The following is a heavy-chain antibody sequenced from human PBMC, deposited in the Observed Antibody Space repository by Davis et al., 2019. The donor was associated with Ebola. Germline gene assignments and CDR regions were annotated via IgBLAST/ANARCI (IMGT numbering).Heavy chain of an antibody. CDR1: GFTFSSYA. CDR3: AKAPITMIVVVNYWFDP. CDR2: ISSNGGST. Sequence: GESLKISCSASGFTFSSYAMHWVRQAPGKGLEYVSAISSNGGSTYYADSVKGRFTISRDNSKNTLYLQMNSLRAEDTAVYYCAKAPITMIVVVNYWFDPWGQGTLVTVSS. J-gene: IGHJ5*02. V-gene: IGHV3-64*04. D-gene: IGHD3-22*01.